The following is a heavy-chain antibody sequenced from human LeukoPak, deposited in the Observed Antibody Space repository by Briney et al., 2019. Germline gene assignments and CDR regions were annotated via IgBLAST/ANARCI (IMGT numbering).Heavy chain of an antibody. D-gene: IGHD6-19*01. CDR2: INHSGST. V-gene: IGHV4-34*01. Sequence: SETLSLTCAVYGGSFSGYYWSWIHQPPGKGLEWIGEINHSGSTNYNPSLKSRVTISVDTSKNQFSLKLSSVTAADTAVYYCARGKQWRYYYYGMDVWGQGTTVTVSS. CDR3: ARGKQWRYYYYGMDV. J-gene: IGHJ6*02. CDR1: GGSFSGYY.